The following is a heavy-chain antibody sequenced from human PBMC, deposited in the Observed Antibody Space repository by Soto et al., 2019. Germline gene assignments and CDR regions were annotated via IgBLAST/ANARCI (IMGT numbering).Heavy chain of an antibody. CDR3: ARDLEGNNRRSPPCY. V-gene: IGHV1-69*01. J-gene: IGHJ4*02. CDR2: IIPIFGTA. Sequence: QGQLVQSGAEVKKPGSSVKVSCKASGGTFSSYAISWVRRAPGQGLEWMGGIIPIFGTANYAQKFQGRVTITADESTSTAYMELSSLRSEDTAVYYCARDLEGNNRRSPPCYWGQGTLVTVSS. D-gene: IGHD1-1*01. CDR1: GGTFSSYA.